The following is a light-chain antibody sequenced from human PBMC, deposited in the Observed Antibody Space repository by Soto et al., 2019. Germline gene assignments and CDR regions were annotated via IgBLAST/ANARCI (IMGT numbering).Light chain of an antibody. CDR2: EVN. CDR3: CAYAGSHNYV. J-gene: IGLJ1*01. CDR1: SSDVGTYIL. V-gene: IGLV2-23*02. Sequence: QSVLTQPASVSGSPGQSITISCAGTSSDVGTYILVSWYQQHPGNAPQLMIYEVNKRPSGVSDRFSGSKSGNTASLTISGLQAEDEADHYCCAYAGSHNYVFGNGTKVTVL.